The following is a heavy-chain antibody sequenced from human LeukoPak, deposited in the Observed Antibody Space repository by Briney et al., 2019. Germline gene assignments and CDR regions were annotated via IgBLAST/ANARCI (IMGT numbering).Heavy chain of an antibody. Sequence: SETLSLTCAVSGGSISSSNWWSWVRQPPGKGLEWIGEIYHSGSTNYNPSLKSRVTISVDTSKNQFSLKLSSVTAADTAVYYCARLFYRHCYGSGSYYNVIPNWGQGALVTVSS. CDR1: GGSISSSNW. CDR3: ARLFYRHCYGSGSYYNVIPN. V-gene: IGHV4-4*02. CDR2: IYHSGST. J-gene: IGHJ4*02. D-gene: IGHD3-10*01.